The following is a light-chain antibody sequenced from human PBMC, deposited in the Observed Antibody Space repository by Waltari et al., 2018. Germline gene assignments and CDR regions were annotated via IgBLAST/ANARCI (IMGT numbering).Light chain of an antibody. J-gene: IGLJ3*02. Sequence: QSVLTQPPSMSGAPGQRVTISCTGSSSNLGAGHHLHWHQVFPGTAPTLLIYGNNNRPSGVPDRFSGSKSDTSASLAIGGLQAEDEADYYCQSFDIRLSGGVVFGGGTKVTVL. CDR1: SSNLGAGHH. CDR3: QSFDIRLSGGVV. V-gene: IGLV1-40*01. CDR2: GNN.